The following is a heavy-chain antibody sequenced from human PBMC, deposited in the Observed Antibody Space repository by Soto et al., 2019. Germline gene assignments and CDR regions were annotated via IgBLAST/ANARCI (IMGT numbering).Heavy chain of an antibody. D-gene: IGHD1-26*01. V-gene: IGHV3-7*01. CDR1: GFTFSNYW. J-gene: IGHJ4*02. Sequence: EVQLVESGGGLVQPGGSLRLSCAASGFTFSNYWMTWVRQAPGKGLEWVANIEKDGSVTYYVYSVKGRFTISRDNAKNSLHLQMTSLKAEDTAVYYCARYENSGPAVWWGQGTLVTVSS. CDR2: IEKDGSVT. CDR3: ARYENSGPAVW.